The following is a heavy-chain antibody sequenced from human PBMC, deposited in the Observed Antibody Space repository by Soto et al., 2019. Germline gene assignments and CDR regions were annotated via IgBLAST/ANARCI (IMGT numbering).Heavy chain of an antibody. CDR3: ARERHSSGWYWFDP. CDR1: GYTFTSYA. V-gene: IGHV1-3*01. Sequence: ASVKVSCKASGYTFTSYAMHWVRQAPGQRLEWMGWINAGNGNTKYAQKFQGRVTMTTDTSTSTAYMELRSLRSDDTAVYYCARERHSSGWYWFDPWGQGTLVTVSS. J-gene: IGHJ5*02. D-gene: IGHD6-19*01. CDR2: INAGNGNT.